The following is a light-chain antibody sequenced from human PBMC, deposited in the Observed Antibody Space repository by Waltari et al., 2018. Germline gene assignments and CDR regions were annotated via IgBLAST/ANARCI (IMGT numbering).Light chain of an antibody. V-gene: IGKV1-NL1*01. CDR2: AAS. CDR3: QQYYSTSL. CDR1: QGISNS. J-gene: IGKJ4*01. Sequence: DIQMTQSPSSLSASVGDRVTITCRASQGISNSLAWYQQKPGKAPKLLLYAASRLESGVPSRFSGSGSGTDYTLTISSLQPEDFATYYCQQYYSTSLFGGGTKVEIK.